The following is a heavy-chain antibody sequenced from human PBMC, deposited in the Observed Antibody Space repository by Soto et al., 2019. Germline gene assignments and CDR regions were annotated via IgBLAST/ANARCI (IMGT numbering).Heavy chain of an antibody. CDR2: IWYDGSNK. CDR3: ARGQRNSLYDSSGFHYFDY. CDR1: GFTFSSYG. V-gene: IGHV3-33*01. D-gene: IGHD3-22*01. J-gene: IGHJ4*02. Sequence: QVQLVESGGGVVQPGRSLRLSCAVSGFTFSSYGMHWVRQAPGKGLEWVAVIWYDGSNKYYADSVKGRFTISRDNSTNTLYLKMSSLRAEDTAVYYCARGQRNSLYDSSGFHYFDYWGQGTLVTVSS.